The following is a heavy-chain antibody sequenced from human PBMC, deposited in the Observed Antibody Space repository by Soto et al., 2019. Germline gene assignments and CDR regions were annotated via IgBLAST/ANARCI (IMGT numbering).Heavy chain of an antibody. CDR1: GCSISSYY. V-gene: IGHV4-59*01. Sequence: PSETLSLTCTVSGCSISSYYWSWIRQPPGKGLEWIGYIYYSGSTNYNPSLKSRVTISVDTSKNQFSLKLSSVTAADTAVYYCASNIIVAFDIWGQGTMVTVSS. CDR3: ASNIIVAFDI. CDR2: IYYSGST. J-gene: IGHJ3*02. D-gene: IGHD3-22*01.